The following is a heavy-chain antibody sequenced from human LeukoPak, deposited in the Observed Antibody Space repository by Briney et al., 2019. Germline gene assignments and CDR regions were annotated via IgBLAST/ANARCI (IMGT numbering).Heavy chain of an antibody. CDR2: IIPILGIA. CDR3: ARRYYYGSGSYPYARFDP. J-gene: IGHJ5*02. CDR1: GYTFTSYD. V-gene: IGHV1-69*04. D-gene: IGHD3-10*01. Sequence: AASVKVSCKASGYTFTSYDINWVRQATGQGLEWMGRIIPILGIANYAQKFQGGVTITADKSTSTAYMELSSLRSEDTAVYYCARRYYYGSGSYPYARFDPWGQGTLVTVSS.